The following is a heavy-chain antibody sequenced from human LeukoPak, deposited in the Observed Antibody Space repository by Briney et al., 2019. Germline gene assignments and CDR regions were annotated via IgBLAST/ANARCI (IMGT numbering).Heavy chain of an antibody. CDR3: ARETTYYYDSSGYYYGRYFDY. V-gene: IGHV4-4*07. D-gene: IGHD3-22*01. J-gene: IGHJ4*02. Sequence: SETLSLTCTVSGGSISSYYWSWIRQPAGKGLEWIGRIYTSGSTNYNPSLKSRVTMSVDASKNQFSLKLSSVTAADTAVYYCARETTYYYDSSGYYYGRYFDYWGQGTLVTVSS. CDR2: IYTSGST. CDR1: GGSISSYY.